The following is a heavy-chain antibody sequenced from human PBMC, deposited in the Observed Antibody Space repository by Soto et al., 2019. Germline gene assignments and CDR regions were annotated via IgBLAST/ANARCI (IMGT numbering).Heavy chain of an antibody. J-gene: IGHJ4*02. D-gene: IGHD6-13*01. CDR3: ARGSRRTFDY. CDR1: GFTFSDFT. V-gene: IGHV3-21*01. CDR2: ISSGGSFI. Sequence: EVQLVESGGGLVKPGGSLRLSCAAYGFTFSDFTMNWVRQAPGKGLQWVSSISSGGSFISYADSVRGRFTISRDNAKNSLYLQVDSLRAEDTAVFFCARGSRRTFDYWGQGTLVTVSS.